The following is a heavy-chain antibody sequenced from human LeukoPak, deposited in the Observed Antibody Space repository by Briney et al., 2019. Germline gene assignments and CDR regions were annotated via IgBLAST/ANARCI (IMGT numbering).Heavy chain of an antibody. J-gene: IGHJ4*02. CDR3: ASGGIAAAGRDY. CDR2: ISSSSSYI. Sequence: PGGSLRLSCAASGFTFSSYSMNWVRQAPGKGLEWVSSISSSSSYIYYADSVKGRFTISRDNAKNSLYLQMNGLRAEDTAAYYCASGGIAAAGRDYWGQGTLVTVSS. D-gene: IGHD6-13*01. CDR1: GFTFSSYS. V-gene: IGHV3-21*01.